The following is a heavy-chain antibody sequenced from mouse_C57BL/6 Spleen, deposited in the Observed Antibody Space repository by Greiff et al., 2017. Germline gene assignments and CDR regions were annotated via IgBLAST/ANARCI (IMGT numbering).Heavy chain of an antibody. Sequence: VQLQQSGPELVKPGASVKMSCKASGYTFTDYNMHWVKQSHGKSLEWIGDINPNNGGTSYNQKFKGKATVTVNKSSSTAYMELRSLTSEDSAVYYCARPRLYYDYLYYFDYWGQGTTLTVSS. CDR1: GYTFTDYN. CDR3: ARPRLYYDYLYYFDY. D-gene: IGHD2-4*01. J-gene: IGHJ2*01. CDR2: INPNNGGT. V-gene: IGHV1-22*01.